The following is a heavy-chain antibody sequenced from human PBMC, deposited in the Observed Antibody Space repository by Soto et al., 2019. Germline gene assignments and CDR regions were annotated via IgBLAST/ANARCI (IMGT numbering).Heavy chain of an antibody. CDR2: IIPIFGTA. CDR3: ARSYCTNGVCYNAADYYYYGMDV. J-gene: IGHJ6*02. CDR1: GGTFSSYA. D-gene: IGHD2-8*01. V-gene: IGHV1-69*13. Sequence: AASVKVSCKASGGTFSSYAISWVRQAPGQGLEWMGGIIPIFGTANYAQKFQGRVTITADESTSTAYMELSSLRSEDTAVYYCARSYCTNGVCYNAADYYYYGMDVWGQGTTVTVSS.